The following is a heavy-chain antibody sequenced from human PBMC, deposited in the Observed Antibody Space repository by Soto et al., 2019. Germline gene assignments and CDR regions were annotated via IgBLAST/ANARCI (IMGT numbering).Heavy chain of an antibody. Sequence: EVRLLESGGDLVQPGGSLRLSCAASGFTFSSYAMNWFRQAPGKGLEWVSAIVGSGDRTYYADSVKGRFTISRDNFKNTLYLEMNSLRVEDTAVYYCAKDPGTSNFRYYYYYGLDVWGQGTTVTVSS. CDR1: GFTFSSYA. D-gene: IGHD2-2*01. CDR3: AKDPGTSNFRYYYYYGLDV. J-gene: IGHJ6*02. V-gene: IGHV3-23*01. CDR2: IVGSGDRT.